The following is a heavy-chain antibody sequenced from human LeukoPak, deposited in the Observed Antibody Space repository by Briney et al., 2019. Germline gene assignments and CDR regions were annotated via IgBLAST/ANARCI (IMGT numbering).Heavy chain of an antibody. CDR2: MSSSGSTI. Sequence: GGSLRLSCAASGFTFSDYYMRWIRQAPGKGLEWVSYMSSSGSTIYYADSVKGRFTISRDNAKNSLYLQMNSLRAEDTAVYYCARCGIAVAGMVGYWGQGTLVTVSS. V-gene: IGHV3-11*04. J-gene: IGHJ4*02. D-gene: IGHD6-19*01. CDR1: GFTFSDYY. CDR3: ARCGIAVAGMVGY.